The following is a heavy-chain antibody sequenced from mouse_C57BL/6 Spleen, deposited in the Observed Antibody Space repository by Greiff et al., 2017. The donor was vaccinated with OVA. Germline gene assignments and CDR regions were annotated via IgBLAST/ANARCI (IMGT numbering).Heavy chain of an antibody. V-gene: IGHV5-4*01. CDR3: ARDDDGYYRIWAY. CDR2: ISDGGSYT. CDR1: GFTFSSYA. D-gene: IGHD2-3*01. J-gene: IGHJ3*01. Sequence: EVQVVESGGGLVKPGGSLKLSCAASGFTFSSYAMSWVRQTPEKRLEWVATISDGGSYTYYPDNVKGRFTISRDNAKNNLYLQMSHLKSEDTAMYYCARDDDGYYRIWAYWGQGTLVTVSA.